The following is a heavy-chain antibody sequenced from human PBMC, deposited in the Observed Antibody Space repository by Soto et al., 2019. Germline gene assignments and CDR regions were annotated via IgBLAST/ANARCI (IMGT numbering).Heavy chain of an antibody. D-gene: IGHD4-17*01. Sequence: QVHLVQSGAEVKKPGASVKVSCKTSGYTFSNFGISWVRQAPGQGFEWLGWISGYNGNSKYAQKFQGRVTMTTDTSTSTGYLELRSLNSDDSAVYYCARDYGDARDHRGQGTLVTVSS. J-gene: IGHJ4*02. CDR1: GYTFSNFG. CDR2: ISGYNGNS. V-gene: IGHV1-18*01. CDR3: ARDYGDARDH.